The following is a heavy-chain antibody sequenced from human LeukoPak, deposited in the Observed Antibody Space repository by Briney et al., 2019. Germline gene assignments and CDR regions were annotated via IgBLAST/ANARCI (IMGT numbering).Heavy chain of an antibody. V-gene: IGHV4-39*01. Sequence: SETLSLTCTVSGGSISSSSYYWGWIRQPPGKGLEWIGGIYYSGSTYYNPSLKSRVTISVDTSKNQFSLKLSSVTAADTAVYYCASLYSSSWYFPFDYWGQGTLVTVS. J-gene: IGHJ4*02. CDR2: IYYSGST. CDR1: GGSISSSSYY. CDR3: ASLYSSSWYFPFDY. D-gene: IGHD6-13*01.